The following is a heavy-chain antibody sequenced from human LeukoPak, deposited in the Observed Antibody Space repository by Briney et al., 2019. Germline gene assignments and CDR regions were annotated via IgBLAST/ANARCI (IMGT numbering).Heavy chain of an antibody. J-gene: IGHJ4*02. D-gene: IGHD5-18*01. Sequence: PGGSLRLSCAASGXTFSTYTMNWVRQAPGKGQGWVSTISNSRDVHYSDSVKGRFTISRDNARNSLYLQMNSLRDEDTTVYYCTRDGLHTAHFDYWGQGTLVSVSS. CDR3: TRDGLHTAHFDY. CDR1: GXTFSTYT. CDR2: ISNSRDV. V-gene: IGHV3-48*02.